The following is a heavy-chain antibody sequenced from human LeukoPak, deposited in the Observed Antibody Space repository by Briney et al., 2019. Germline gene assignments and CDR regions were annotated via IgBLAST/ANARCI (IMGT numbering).Heavy chain of an antibody. J-gene: IGHJ4*02. CDR3: AKDSQHCSGAACEVYHY. V-gene: IGHV3-30*18. D-gene: IGHD2-15*01. CDR2: ISYDGSDK. Sequence: QTGRSLRLSCAASGFTFSSYGVRWVRQAPGKVLGWVAVISYDGSDKYYADFAKGRFTISRDNSKNTLYLQMNSLRAEDTAVYYCAKDSQHCSGAACEVYHYWGQGTMVIVSS. CDR1: GFTFSSYG.